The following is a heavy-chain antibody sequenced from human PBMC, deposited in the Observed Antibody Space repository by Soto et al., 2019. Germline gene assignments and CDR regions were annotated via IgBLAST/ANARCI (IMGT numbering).Heavy chain of an antibody. CDR3: SKDMVQGRTQRFGGDY. CDR2: IIGNVGSA. D-gene: IGHD3-10*01. V-gene: IGHV3-23*01. Sequence: LRLSCAASGFTFSSYAMSWVRQAPWKGLEWVSFIIGNVGSAYYAYSLRGRFTISRDDCKSTLCVRMDSLRCDDTAVYYCSKDMVQGRTQRFGGDYWGQGILVTLSS. CDR1: GFTFSSYA. J-gene: IGHJ4*02.